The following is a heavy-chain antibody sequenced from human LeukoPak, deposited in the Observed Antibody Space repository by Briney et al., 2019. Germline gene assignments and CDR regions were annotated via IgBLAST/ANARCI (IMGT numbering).Heavy chain of an antibody. CDR1: GGSTSSSSYY. CDR2: IYYSGST. D-gene: IGHD6-6*01. Sequence: SETLSLTCTVSGGSTSSSSYYWGWRRQRPGKGREWIGSIYYSGSTYDNPSLKSRVTISVATSKPQFSLKLSSVTAADTAVYYCARRPLGSSLDYWGQGTLVTVSS. CDR3: ARRPLGSSLDY. V-gene: IGHV4-39*01. J-gene: IGHJ4*02.